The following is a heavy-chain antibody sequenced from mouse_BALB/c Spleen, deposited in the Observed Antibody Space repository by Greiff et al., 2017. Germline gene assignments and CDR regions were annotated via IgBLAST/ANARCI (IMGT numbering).Heavy chain of an antibody. V-gene: IGHV5-17*02. Sequence: EVKLMESGGGLVQPGGSRKLSCAASGFTFSSFGMHWVRQAPEKGLEWVAYISSGSSTIYYAETVKGRFTISRDNPKNTLFLQMTSLRSEDTAMYYCARDYRYDGIYYAMGYWGQGTSVTVSS. D-gene: IGHD2-14*01. CDR2: ISSGSSTI. J-gene: IGHJ4*01. CDR1: GFTFSSFG. CDR3: ARDYRYDGIYYAMGY.